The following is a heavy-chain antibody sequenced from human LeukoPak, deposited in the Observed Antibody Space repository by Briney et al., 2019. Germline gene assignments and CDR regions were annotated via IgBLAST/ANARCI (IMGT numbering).Heavy chain of an antibody. Sequence: PSETLSLTCIVSGGSISTYYWNWIRQPPGKGLEWIGNIDYSGSTNYNPSLKSRVTISVDTSKNQFSLKMSSVTAADTAVYYCARARDGHINNWFDPWGQGTLVTVSS. D-gene: IGHD5-24*01. CDR3: ARARDGHINNWFDP. CDR1: GGSISTYY. CDR2: IDYSGST. J-gene: IGHJ5*02. V-gene: IGHV4-59*01.